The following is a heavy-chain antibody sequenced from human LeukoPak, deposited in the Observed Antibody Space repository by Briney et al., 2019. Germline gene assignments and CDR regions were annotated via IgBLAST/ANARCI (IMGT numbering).Heavy chain of an antibody. J-gene: IGHJ4*02. Sequence: GESLKISCKGSGYSFTTYWIVWVRQMPGKGLEWMGIIYPGDSDTRYSPSFQDQVTISADKSISTAYLQWSSLEASDTAMYYCARLAGDYFDYWGQGTLVTVSS. CDR1: GYSFTTYW. CDR3: ARLAGDYFDY. V-gene: IGHV5-51*01. CDR2: IYPGDSDT. D-gene: IGHD1-26*01.